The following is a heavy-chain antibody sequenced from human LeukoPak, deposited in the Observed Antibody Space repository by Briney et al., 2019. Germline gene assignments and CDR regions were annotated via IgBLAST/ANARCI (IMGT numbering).Heavy chain of an antibody. V-gene: IGHV3-33*01. CDR3: ARDSDTAMVTPPFDY. D-gene: IGHD5-18*01. J-gene: IGHJ4*02. CDR2: IWYDGSSK. CDR1: GFTFSSYG. Sequence: GRSLRLSCAASGFTFSSYGMHWVRQAPGKGLEWVAVIWYDGSSKYYADSVKGRFTISRDNSKNTLYVQMNSLRAEDTAVYYCARDSDTAMVTPPFDYWGQGLLVSVSS.